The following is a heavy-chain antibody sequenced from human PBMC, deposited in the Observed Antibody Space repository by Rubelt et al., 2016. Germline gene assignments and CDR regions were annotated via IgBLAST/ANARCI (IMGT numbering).Heavy chain of an antibody. V-gene: IGHV1-2*06. Sequence: QVQLVQSGSELKKPGASVKVSCKTSGYTFTGYFLDWVRQAPGQGLEWMGRINPNSGATYHARKFQGRVTMTRDTSISTAYMELNSLRSEDTAVDYCATGFKTFSYYYDSSGYYPWYFDYWGQGTLVTVSS. D-gene: IGHD3-22*01. CDR2: INPNSGAT. J-gene: IGHJ4*02. CDR1: GYTFTGYF. CDR3: ATGFKTFSYYYDSSGYYPWYFDY.